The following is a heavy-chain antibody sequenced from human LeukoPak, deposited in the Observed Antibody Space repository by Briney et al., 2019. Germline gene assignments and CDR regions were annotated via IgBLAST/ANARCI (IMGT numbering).Heavy chain of an antibody. Sequence: ASVKDSCKASGYTFTGYYMHWVRQAPGQGVEWMGWIYPNSGGTNYAQKLQGRVTMTRGTSISTAYMELSRLRSDDTAVYYCASDPVDIVATTRSVYYYYYYMDVWGKRTTVTVSS. D-gene: IGHD5-12*01. CDR1: GYTFTGYY. CDR3: ASDPVDIVATTRSVYYYYYYMDV. V-gene: IGHV1-2*02. J-gene: IGHJ6*03. CDR2: IYPNSGGT.